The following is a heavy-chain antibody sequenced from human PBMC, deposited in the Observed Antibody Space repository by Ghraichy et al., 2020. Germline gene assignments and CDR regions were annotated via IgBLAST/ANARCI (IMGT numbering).Heavy chain of an antibody. CDR1: GFTFSSYG. J-gene: IGHJ3*02. CDR2: ISYDGSNK. V-gene: IGHV3-30*18. CDR3: AKGDDYAEDAFDI. Sequence: GGSLRLSCAASGFTFSSYGMHWVRQAPGKGLEWVAVISYDGSNKYYADSVKGRFTISRDNSKNTLYLQMNSLRAEDTAVYYCAKGDDYAEDAFDIWGQGTMVTVSS. D-gene: IGHD4/OR15-4a*01.